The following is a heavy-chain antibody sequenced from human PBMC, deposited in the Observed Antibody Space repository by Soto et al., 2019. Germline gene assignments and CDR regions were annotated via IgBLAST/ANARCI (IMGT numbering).Heavy chain of an antibody. V-gene: IGHV5-10-1*01. CDR3: ARLYVWGSYRSDP. D-gene: IGHD3-16*02. CDR1: GYNFTSYW. J-gene: IGHJ5*02. CDR2: IDPSDSYT. Sequence: GESLKISCKGSGYNFTSYWISWVRQMPGKGLEWMGRIDPSDSYTNCSPSFQGHVTISADKSISTAYLQWSSLKASDTAMYYCARLYVWGSYRSDPWGQGTLVTVSS.